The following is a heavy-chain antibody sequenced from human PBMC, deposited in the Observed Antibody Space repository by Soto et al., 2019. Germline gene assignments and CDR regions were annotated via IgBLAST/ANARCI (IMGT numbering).Heavy chain of an antibody. D-gene: IGHD3-16*01. CDR1: GFTVSNNY. V-gene: IGHV3-66*01. Sequence: EQLVESGGDLVQPGGSLRLSCAASGFTVSNNYMSWVRQAPGRGLEWVSLIYSGGSTYYADSVKGRFTISRNSSKDTLYAQMHSRTAEDTAMYYCAAYSHRGYWGQGTLVTVSS. CDR2: IYSGGST. J-gene: IGHJ4*02. CDR3: AAYSHRGY.